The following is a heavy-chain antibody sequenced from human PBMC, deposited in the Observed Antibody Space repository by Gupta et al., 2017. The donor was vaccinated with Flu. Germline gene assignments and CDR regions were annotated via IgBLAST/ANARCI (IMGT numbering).Heavy chain of an antibody. J-gene: IGHJ4*02. D-gene: IGHD3-9*01. CDR2: IYYSGST. CDR3: ARDNYDSLTGSASFDY. Sequence: GYYGSWIRQHPGKGLEWIGYIYYSGSTYYNPSLKSRVTISVDTSKNQFSLKLSSVTAADTAVYYCARDNYDSLTGSASFDYWGQGTLVTVSS. CDR1: GYY. V-gene: IGHV4-31*02.